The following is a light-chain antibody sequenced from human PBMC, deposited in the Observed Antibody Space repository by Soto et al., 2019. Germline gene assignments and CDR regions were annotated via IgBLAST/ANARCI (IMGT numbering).Light chain of an antibody. Sequence: EIVMTQSPATLSVSPGERATLSCRASQSVSRNLAWYQQTRGQAPRLLMFDASTRATGNPARFSGSGSGTDFTLTISSLQSEDSAIYYCQQYNNWPRTFGQGTKVDIK. V-gene: IGKV3-15*01. J-gene: IGKJ1*01. CDR3: QQYNNWPRT. CDR2: DAS. CDR1: QSVSRN.